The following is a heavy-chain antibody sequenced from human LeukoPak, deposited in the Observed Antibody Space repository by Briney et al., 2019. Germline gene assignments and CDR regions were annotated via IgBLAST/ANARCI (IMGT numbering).Heavy chain of an antibody. CDR2: IYYSGST. Sequence: SETLSLTCTVSGDSITTTNYYWGWIRQPPGKGLEWIGSIYYSGSTYYNPSLKSRVTISIDTSKNQFYLKLSSLTAADTAVYFCARRDDSSGYHKIFDYWGPGTLVTVSS. CDR3: ARRDDSSGYHKIFDY. D-gene: IGHD3-22*01. J-gene: IGHJ4*02. V-gene: IGHV4-39*01. CDR1: GDSITTTNYY.